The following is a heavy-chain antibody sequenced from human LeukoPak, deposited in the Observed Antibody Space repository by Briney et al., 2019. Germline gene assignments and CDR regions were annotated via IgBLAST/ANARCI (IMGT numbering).Heavy chain of an antibody. D-gene: IGHD3-16*01. CDR3: AKRIGGVNSFDH. J-gene: IGHJ4*02. V-gene: IGHV3-23*01. CDR2: IRDSGDTT. Sequence: GGSLTLSCAASGFTFSNYGMNWVRQAPGKGLEWVSGIRDSGDTTYYADSVKGRFIISRDNSKNTLYLQMNSLRAEDTAVYYCAKRIGGVNSFDHWGQGTLVTVSS. CDR1: GFTFSNYG.